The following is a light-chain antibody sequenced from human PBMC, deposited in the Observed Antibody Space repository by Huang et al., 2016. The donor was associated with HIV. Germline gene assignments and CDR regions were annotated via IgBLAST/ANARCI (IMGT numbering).Light chain of an antibody. J-gene: IGKJ1*01. CDR1: KSISTF. CDR2: AAS. V-gene: IGKV1-39*01. Sequence: DIQMTQSPSSLSASVGDRVTITCRASKSISTFLGWYQQKPGKAPKLLIYAASSLQSGVPSRFSGSGSGTDFTLTISSLQPEDFASYYCQESYSNTRTFGPGTKVEIK. CDR3: QESYSNTRT.